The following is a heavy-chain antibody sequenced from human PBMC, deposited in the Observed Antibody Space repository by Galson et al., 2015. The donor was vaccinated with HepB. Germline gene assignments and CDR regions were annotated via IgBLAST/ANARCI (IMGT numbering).Heavy chain of an antibody. CDR1: GYTFTSYD. Sequence: SVKVSCKASGYTFTSYDINWVRQATGQGLEWMGWMNPNSGNTGYAQKFQGRVTMTRNTSISTAYMELSSLRSEDTAVYYCARGGVAARPNDYWGQGTLVTVSS. D-gene: IGHD6-6*01. CDR2: MNPNSGNT. J-gene: IGHJ4*02. CDR3: ARGGVAARPNDY. V-gene: IGHV1-8*01.